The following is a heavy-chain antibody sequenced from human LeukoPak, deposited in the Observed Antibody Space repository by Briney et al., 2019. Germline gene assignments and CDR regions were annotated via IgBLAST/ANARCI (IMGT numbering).Heavy chain of an antibody. Sequence: PGGSLRLSCAASGFTFSSYSVNWVRQAPGKGLEWVSSISSSSSYIYYADSVKGRFTISRDNAKNSLYLQMNSLRAEDTAVYYCARGGDSSGYPSYYFDYWGQGTLVTVSS. J-gene: IGHJ4*02. CDR2: ISSSSSYI. D-gene: IGHD3-22*01. CDR3: ARGGDSSGYPSYYFDY. CDR1: GFTFSSYS. V-gene: IGHV3-21*01.